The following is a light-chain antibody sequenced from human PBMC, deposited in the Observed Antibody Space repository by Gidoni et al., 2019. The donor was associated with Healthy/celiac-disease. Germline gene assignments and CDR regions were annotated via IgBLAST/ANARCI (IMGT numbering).Light chain of an antibody. V-gene: IGKV1-39*01. CDR3: QQSYSTPPWT. CDR2: AAS. Sequence: DIQLTQSPSFLSASVGVRVTITCRVSQSISSYLNWYQHKPGKAPKLLIYAASSLQSGGPSRCSGSGSGTDFTLTISSLQPEDFATYYCQQSYSTPPWTFGQGTKVEIK. CDR1: QSISSY. J-gene: IGKJ1*01.